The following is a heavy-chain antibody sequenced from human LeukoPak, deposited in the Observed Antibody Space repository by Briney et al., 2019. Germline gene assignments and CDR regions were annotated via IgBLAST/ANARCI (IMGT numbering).Heavy chain of an antibody. CDR1: GGSISSSRYY. Sequence: SETLSLTCTVSGGSISSSRYYWGWIRQPPGKGLEWIGSIYSSGSVYYNPSLKSRVTISLDTPKNQFSLKLSSVTAADTAVYYCSTRNILAWYFDLWGRGTLVTVSS. J-gene: IGHJ2*01. V-gene: IGHV4-39*01. D-gene: IGHD3-9*01. CDR3: STRNILAWYFDL. CDR2: IYSSGSV.